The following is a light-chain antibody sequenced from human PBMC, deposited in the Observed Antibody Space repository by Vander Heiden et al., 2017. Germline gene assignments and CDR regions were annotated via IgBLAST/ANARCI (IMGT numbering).Light chain of an antibody. CDR2: GAS. Sequence: DIVLTQSPGTLSLSPGERATLSCRTSQSISSTYLAWYQQKPGQAPRLLIYGASSRATDIPDRFSGSGSGTGFTLTISRLEPEDFAVYYCQQSDTSPFTFGPGTKVDIK. J-gene: IGKJ3*01. CDR3: QQSDTSPFT. CDR1: QSISSTY. V-gene: IGKV3-20*01.